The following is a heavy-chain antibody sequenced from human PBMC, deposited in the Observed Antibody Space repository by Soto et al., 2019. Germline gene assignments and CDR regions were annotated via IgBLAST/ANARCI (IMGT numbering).Heavy chain of an antibody. J-gene: IGHJ4*02. Sequence: ETLSLTCPVSGDAISNFYWSWLRQTPGRGLEWIGCVHESGSTDYNPSLKGRVTISLHTSESQFSLSLRSATAADTATYYCARGTRALITSFFAYWGQGIPVTVS. V-gene: IGHV4-59*01. CDR3: ARGTRALITSFFAY. CDR1: GDAISNFY. CDR2: VHESGST. D-gene: IGHD1-20*01.